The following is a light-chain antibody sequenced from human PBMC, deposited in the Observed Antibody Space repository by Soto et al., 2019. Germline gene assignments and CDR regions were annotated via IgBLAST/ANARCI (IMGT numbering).Light chain of an antibody. Sequence: QSVLTQPPSASGSPGQSVTISCTGNNIDVNYNYVSWFQQHPGKAPKLILYEGNKRPSGVPDRFSGSKSGNTASLTVSGLQAEDETDYYCSSYAGSDIWLFGGGTKLTVL. CDR3: SSYAGSDIWL. CDR2: EGN. CDR1: NIDVNYNY. V-gene: IGLV2-8*01. J-gene: IGLJ3*02.